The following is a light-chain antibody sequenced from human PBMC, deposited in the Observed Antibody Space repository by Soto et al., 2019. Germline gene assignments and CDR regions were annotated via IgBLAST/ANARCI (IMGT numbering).Light chain of an antibody. CDR1: QSVSSN. CDR3: QQRSNWPPLT. Sequence: EIGMTQSPATLSVSPGERATLSCRASQSVSSNLAWYQQKPGQAPRLLIYGASTRATAIPARFSGSGSGTEFTLTISSLQSEDCAIYYCQQRSNWPPLTFGGGTKVDIK. V-gene: IGKV3-15*01. CDR2: GAS. J-gene: IGKJ4*01.